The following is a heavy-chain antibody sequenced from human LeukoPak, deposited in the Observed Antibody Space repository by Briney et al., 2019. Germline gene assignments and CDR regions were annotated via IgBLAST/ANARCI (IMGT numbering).Heavy chain of an antibody. CDR3: ARGMGPYDSVVVNY. CDR2: IYHSGST. V-gene: IGHV4-38-2*02. Sequence: PSETLSLTCTVSGYSISSGYYWGRIRQPPGKGLEWIGSIYHSGSTYYNPSLKSRVTISVDTSKNQFSLKLSSVTAADTAVYYCARGMGPYDSVVVNYWGQGTLVTVSS. J-gene: IGHJ4*02. CDR1: GYSISSGYY. D-gene: IGHD2-21*01.